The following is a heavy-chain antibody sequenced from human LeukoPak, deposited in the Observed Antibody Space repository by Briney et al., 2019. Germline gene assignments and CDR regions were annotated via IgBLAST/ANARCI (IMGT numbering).Heavy chain of an antibody. CDR2: ISSSGSTI. CDR3: ARDLGGEPTITSFDY. D-gene: IGHD3-10*01. V-gene: IGHV3-11*01. J-gene: IGHJ4*02. Sequence: GGSLRLSCAASGFTFSDYYMSWIRQAPGKGLEWVSYISSSGSTIYYADSVKGRFTVSRDNAKNSLYLQMNSLRAEDTAVYYCARDLGGEPTITSFDYWGQGTLVTVSS. CDR1: GFTFSDYY.